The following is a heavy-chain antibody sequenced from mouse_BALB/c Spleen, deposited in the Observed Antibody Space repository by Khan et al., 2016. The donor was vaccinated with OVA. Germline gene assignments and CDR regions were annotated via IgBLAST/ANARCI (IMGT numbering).Heavy chain of an antibody. V-gene: IGHV2-3*01. CDR2: IWGDGFT. CDR3: AKRGDGYPGGFAY. Sequence: VQLQESGPGLVAPSQSLSITCTVPGFSLTSYGVSWVRQPPGKGLEWLGVIWGDGFTNYHSALISRLTISKDNSKSQVFLALNSLQTDDTATYYSAKRGDGYPGGFAYWGQGTLVTVSA. D-gene: IGHD2-3*01. CDR1: GFSLTSYG. J-gene: IGHJ3*01.